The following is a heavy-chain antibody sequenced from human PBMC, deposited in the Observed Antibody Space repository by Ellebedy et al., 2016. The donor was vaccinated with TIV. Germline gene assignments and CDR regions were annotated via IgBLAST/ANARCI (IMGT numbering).Heavy chain of an antibody. CDR3: AKDRFSSAWYGGYFDY. V-gene: IGHV3-23*01. CDR2: ISCSGDSP. Sequence: GESLKISCAASGFTFSSYAMSWVRQAPGKGLEWVSAISCSGDSPHYADSVKGRFTISRDTSKNTLDLKMNSLRAEDTAVYYCAKDRFSSAWYGGYFDYWGQGTLVTVSS. J-gene: IGHJ4*02. CDR1: GFTFSSYA. D-gene: IGHD6-19*01.